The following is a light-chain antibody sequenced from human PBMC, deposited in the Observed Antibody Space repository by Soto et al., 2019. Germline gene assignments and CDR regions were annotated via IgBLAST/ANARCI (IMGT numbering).Light chain of an antibody. J-gene: IGLJ1*01. CDR1: SSDVGSYNL. CDR2: EGS. CDR3: CSSAGSSTHYV. Sequence: QSALTQPASVSGSPGQSITISCTGTSSDVGSYNLVSWYQQHPGKAPKLMIYEGSKRPSGVSNRFSGSKSGNTASLTISRLQAEDEADYYCCSSAGSSTHYVFGTGTKLTVL. V-gene: IGLV2-23*01.